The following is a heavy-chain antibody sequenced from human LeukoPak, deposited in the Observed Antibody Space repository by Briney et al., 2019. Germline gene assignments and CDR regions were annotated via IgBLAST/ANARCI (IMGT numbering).Heavy chain of an antibody. CDR3: ARLFGGVTTFDF. CDR2: IQPDGGVT. Sequence: GGSLRLSCAASGFIFSSYLMSWVRQGPGKGLEWVASIQPDGGVTFYLDSVKGRFTISRDNAKSSVFLQMNSLRAEDTAVYYCARLFGGVTTFDFWGQGTLVTASS. J-gene: IGHJ5*01. CDR1: GFIFSSYL. D-gene: IGHD4-17*01. V-gene: IGHV3-7*01.